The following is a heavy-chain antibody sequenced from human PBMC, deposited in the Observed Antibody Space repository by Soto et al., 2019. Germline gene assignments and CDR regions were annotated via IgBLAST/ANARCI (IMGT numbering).Heavy chain of an antibody. CDR2: ISNYGSIQ. Sequence: QVQLMESGGSVLQPGRSLRLSCAASGFTFSSYGMHWVRQAPGKGLEWVTIISNYGSIQYYGDSVEGRFTVSRDNSKNTLFLEMNSLTAEATATYYCAKDRRDSSGTCSRCFGMDVWGQGTTVIVSS. D-gene: IGHD3-22*01. J-gene: IGHJ6*02. CDR1: GFTFSSYG. CDR3: AKDRRDSSGTCSRCFGMDV. V-gene: IGHV3-30*18.